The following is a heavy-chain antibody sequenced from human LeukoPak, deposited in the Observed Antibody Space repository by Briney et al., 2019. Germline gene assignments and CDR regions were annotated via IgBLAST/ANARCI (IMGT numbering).Heavy chain of an antibody. Sequence: SETLSLTCTVSGGSISNYFWSWIRQPPGKGLEWIGEINHSGYTSYNPSLKSRVTLSVDTSKHQFSLKLTSVTAADTAVYYCARESGSQNYWGQGTLVTVSS. J-gene: IGHJ4*02. CDR1: GGSISNYF. CDR3: ARESGSQNY. D-gene: IGHD1-26*01. V-gene: IGHV4-59*12. CDR2: INHSGYT.